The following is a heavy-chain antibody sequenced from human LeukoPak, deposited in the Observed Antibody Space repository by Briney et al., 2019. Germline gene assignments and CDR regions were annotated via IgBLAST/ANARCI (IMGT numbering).Heavy chain of an antibody. V-gene: IGHV3-30*02. CDR3: ANDSAPYQLLYEWFDP. CDR1: GFTFSSYG. Sequence: GGSLRLSCAASGFTFSSYGMHWVRQAPGKGPEWVTFKRYDGSNKHYADSVKGRFTISRDNSKNTLYLQMSSLRAEDTAVYYCANDSAPYQLLYEWFDPWGQGTLVTVSS. CDR2: KRYDGSNK. D-gene: IGHD2-2*02. J-gene: IGHJ5*02.